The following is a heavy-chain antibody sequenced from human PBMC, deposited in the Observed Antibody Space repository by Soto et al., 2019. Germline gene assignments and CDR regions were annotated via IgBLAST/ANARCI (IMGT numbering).Heavy chain of an antibody. CDR3: ARGAEMATIVYFDY. Sequence: QVQLVQSGAEVKKPGSSVKVSCKASGGTFSSYAISWVRQAPGQGLEWMGGIIPIFGTANYAQKFQGRVTXXAXEXXSTAYMELSSLRSEDTAVYYCARGAEMATIVYFDYWGQGTLVTVSS. V-gene: IGHV1-69*12. D-gene: IGHD5-12*01. CDR1: GGTFSSYA. CDR2: IIPIFGTA. J-gene: IGHJ4*02.